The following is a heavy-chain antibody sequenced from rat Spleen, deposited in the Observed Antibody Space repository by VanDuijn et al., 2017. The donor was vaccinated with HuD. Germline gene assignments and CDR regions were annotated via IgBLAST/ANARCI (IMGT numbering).Heavy chain of an antibody. V-gene: IGHV5-22*01. J-gene: IGHJ3*01. CDR1: GFTFSDYY. D-gene: IGHD1-11*01. CDR3: ASLTTEGNWFAY. CDR2: ISYGDSSGHSST. Sequence: EVQLVESGGGLVQPGRSMKLSCAASGFTFSDYYMAWVRQAPKKGLEWVASISYGDSSGHSSTYYRDSVKGRFTISRDNAKSSLYLQMDSLRSEDTATYYCASLTTEGNWFAYWGQGTLVTVSS.